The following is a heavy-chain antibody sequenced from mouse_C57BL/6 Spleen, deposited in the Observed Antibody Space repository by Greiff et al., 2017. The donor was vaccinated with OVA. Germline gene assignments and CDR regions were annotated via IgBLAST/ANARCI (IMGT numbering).Heavy chain of an antibody. CDR3: ARREDDGYLGAMDY. CDR1: GYAFSSSW. D-gene: IGHD2-3*01. J-gene: IGHJ4*01. Sequence: VQLQQSGPELVKPGASVKISCKASGYAFSSSWMNWVKQRPGKGLEWIGRIYPGDGDTNYNGKFKGKATLTADKSSSTAYMQLSSLTSEDSAVYFCARREDDGYLGAMDYWGQGTSVTVSS. V-gene: IGHV1-82*01. CDR2: IYPGDGDT.